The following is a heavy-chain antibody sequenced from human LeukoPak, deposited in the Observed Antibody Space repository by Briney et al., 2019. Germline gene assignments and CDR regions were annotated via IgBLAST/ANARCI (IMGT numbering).Heavy chain of an antibody. V-gene: IGHV3-48*02. CDR3: ARESVGGSYSDY. D-gene: IGHD1-26*01. J-gene: IGHJ4*02. CDR2: ISRSGSTT. Sequence: GGSLRLSCAASGFTFSSYSMNWVRQAPGKGLEFISYISRSGSTTYYADSVKGRFTISRDNVKNSLYLQVSSLRDEDTAVYYCARESVGGSYSDYWGQGTLVTVSS. CDR1: GFTFSSYS.